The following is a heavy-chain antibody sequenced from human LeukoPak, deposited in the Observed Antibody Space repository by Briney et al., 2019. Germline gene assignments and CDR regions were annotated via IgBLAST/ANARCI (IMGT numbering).Heavy chain of an antibody. Sequence: SETLSLTCTVSGGSISNSFWSWIRQPPGEGLEWIADIYYTGNTKYNPSLKSRVTISVDTSKNQFSLRLSSVTAADTAVYYCARDSGSSPTFDYWGQGTLVTVSS. CDR3: ARDSGSSPTFDY. D-gene: IGHD1-26*01. V-gene: IGHV4-59*01. CDR1: GGSISNSF. CDR2: IYYTGNT. J-gene: IGHJ4*02.